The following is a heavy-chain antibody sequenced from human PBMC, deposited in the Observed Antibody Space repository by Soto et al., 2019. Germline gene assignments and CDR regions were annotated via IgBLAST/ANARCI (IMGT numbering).Heavy chain of an antibody. J-gene: IGHJ4*02. CDR1: GGSISSGDYY. Sequence: QVQLQESGPGLVKPTQTLSLTCTVSGGSISSGDYYWSWIRQPPGKGLEWIGYIYYSGSTYYNPSLKSRVTISVDTSKNHFSLKLSSVTAADTAVYYCATIKLGSNRLDYWGQGTLVTVSS. CDR2: IYYSGST. CDR3: ATIKLGSNRLDY. V-gene: IGHV4-30-4*01. D-gene: IGHD3-10*01.